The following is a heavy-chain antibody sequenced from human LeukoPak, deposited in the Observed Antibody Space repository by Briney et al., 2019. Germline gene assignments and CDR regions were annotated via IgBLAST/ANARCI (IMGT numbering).Heavy chain of an antibody. D-gene: IGHD3-16*01. CDR3: AREEGEAFDI. CDR2: IKQDGSEK. Sequence: GGSRRPSGAASGFTLGSFWMGWVGQAPGRGREWVANIKQDGSEKYYVDSVKGRFTISRDNAKNSLYLQMNSLRAEDTAVYYCAREEGEAFDIWGQGTMVTVSS. CDR1: GFTLGSFW. V-gene: IGHV3-7*01. J-gene: IGHJ3*02.